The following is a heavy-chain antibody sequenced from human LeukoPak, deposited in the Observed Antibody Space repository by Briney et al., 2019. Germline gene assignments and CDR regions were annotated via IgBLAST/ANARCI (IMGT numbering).Heavy chain of an antibody. J-gene: IGHJ6*03. CDR3: ARGAYDFWSGYTFPYMDV. CDR1: GDSVSSNSAA. Sequence: SQTLSLTCAISGDSVSSNSAAWNWIRQSPSRGLEWPGRTYYRSKWYNDYAVSVKSRITINPDTSKNQFSLQLNSVTPEDTAVYYCARGAYDFWSGYTFPYMDVWGKGTTVTVSS. D-gene: IGHD3-3*01. CDR2: TYYRSKWYN. V-gene: IGHV6-1*01.